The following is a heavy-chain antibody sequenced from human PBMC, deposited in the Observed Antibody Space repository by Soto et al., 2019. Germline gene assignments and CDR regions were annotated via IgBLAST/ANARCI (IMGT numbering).Heavy chain of an antibody. CDR1: GGSIDSAGSY. CDR2: IYHGGTT. D-gene: IGHD2-15*01. CDR3: ARYCSGGTCYDRIDY. V-gene: IGHV4-31*11. J-gene: IGHJ4*02. Sequence: SENLSLTCAVSGGSIDSAGSYWSWIRQIPGRGLEWIGHIYHGGTTDYNPSLKSRITMSVDTSKNQFSLELNSVTAADTAVYYCARYCSGGTCYDRIDYWGQGTLVTVSS.